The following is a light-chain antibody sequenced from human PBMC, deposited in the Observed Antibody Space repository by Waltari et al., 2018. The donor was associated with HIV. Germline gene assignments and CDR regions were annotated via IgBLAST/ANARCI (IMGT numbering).Light chain of an antibody. CDR3: QSADSSGTYRV. J-gene: IGLJ2*01. CDR1: ALPKQY. V-gene: IGLV3-25*03. Sequence: SYELTQPPSVSVSPGQTARITCSGDALPKQYAYWYQQKPGQAPILVIYKDSERPSGIPERFSGSSSGTTVTLTISGVQAEDEADYYCQSADSSGTYRVFGGRTKLTVL. CDR2: KDS.